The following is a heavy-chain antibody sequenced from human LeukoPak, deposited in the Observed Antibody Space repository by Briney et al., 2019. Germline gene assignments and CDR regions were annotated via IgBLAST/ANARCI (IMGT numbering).Heavy chain of an antibody. D-gene: IGHD2-21*02. Sequence: SVKVSCKASGGTLSSYAISWVRQATGQGLEWMGRIIPIFGTANYAQKFQGRVTITADKSTSTAYMELSSLRSEDTAVYYCARVVKYCGGDCFIFDYWGQGTLVTVSS. V-gene: IGHV1-69*06. J-gene: IGHJ4*02. CDR1: GGTLSSYA. CDR2: IIPIFGTA. CDR3: ARVVKYCGGDCFIFDY.